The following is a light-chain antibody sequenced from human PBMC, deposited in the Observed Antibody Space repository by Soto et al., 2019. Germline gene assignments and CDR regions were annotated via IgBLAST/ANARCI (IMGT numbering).Light chain of an antibody. V-gene: IGKV3-11*01. CDR2: DAS. J-gene: IGKJ3*01. Sequence: EIVLTQSPATLSLSPGERATLSCRASQSVSSYLAWYQQKPGQAPRLLIYDASNRATGIPARFSGSGSGTDFTLTSRILEPDDFSVYYCQQRSNWPRGTFGPGTKVDIK. CDR3: QQRSNWPRGT. CDR1: QSVSSY.